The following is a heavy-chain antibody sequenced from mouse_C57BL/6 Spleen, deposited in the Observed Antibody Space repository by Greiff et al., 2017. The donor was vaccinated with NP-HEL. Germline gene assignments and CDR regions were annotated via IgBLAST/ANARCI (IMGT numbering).Heavy chain of an antibody. V-gene: IGHV2-2*01. J-gene: IGHJ4*01. CDR2: IWSGGST. D-gene: IGHD1-1*01. CDR3: ARTSYYYGSSYYYAMDY. Sequence: QVQLKQSGPGLVQPSQSLSITCTVSGFSLTSYGVHWVRQSPGKGLEWLGVIWSGGSTDYNAAFISRLSISKDNSKSQVFFKMNSLQADDTAIYYCARTSYYYGSSYYYAMDYWGQGTSVTVSS. CDR1: GFSLTSYG.